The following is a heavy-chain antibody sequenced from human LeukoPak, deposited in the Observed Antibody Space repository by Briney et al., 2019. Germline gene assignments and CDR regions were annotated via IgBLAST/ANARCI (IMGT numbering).Heavy chain of an antibody. D-gene: IGHD6-19*01. Sequence: PSETLSLTCSVSGGSISSNYWSWIRQPAGKGLEWIGRIYDSGSTNYNPSLKSRVTISVDTSKNQFSLKLSSVTAADTAVYYCAREAVAGTIDYWGQGTLVTVSS. J-gene: IGHJ4*02. CDR1: GGSISSNY. V-gene: IGHV4-4*07. CDR2: IYDSGST. CDR3: AREAVAGTIDY.